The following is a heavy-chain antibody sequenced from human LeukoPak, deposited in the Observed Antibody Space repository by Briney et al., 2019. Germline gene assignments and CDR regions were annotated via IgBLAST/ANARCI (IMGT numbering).Heavy chain of an antibody. CDR3: ASWVGATDFDY. Sequence: GGSLRLSCAASGFTFSSYSMSWVRQAPGKGLEWVSSISSSSSYIYYADSVKGRFTISRDNAKNSLYLQMNSLRAEDTAVYYCASWVGATDFDYWGQGTLVTVSS. J-gene: IGHJ4*02. CDR2: ISSSSSYI. D-gene: IGHD1-26*01. V-gene: IGHV3-21*01. CDR1: GFTFSSYS.